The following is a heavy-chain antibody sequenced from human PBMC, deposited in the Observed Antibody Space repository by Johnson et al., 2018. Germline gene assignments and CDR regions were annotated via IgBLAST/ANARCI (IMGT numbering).Heavy chain of an antibody. D-gene: IGHD3-10*01. J-gene: IGHJ6*03. CDR2: ISDNGGAQ. CDR3: EKGGLYGSGFLYYSYFYMDG. Sequence: VQLLESGGGLLQPGGSLRLSCAASGFTFSSYAMNWARQAPGKGLEWVSSISDNGGAQYSADSVKGRLTIYRNNSKNTLYRQMTSRRAHETSVYYREKGGLYGSGFLYYSYFYMDGWGKGTTVTVAS. V-gene: IGHV3-23*01. CDR1: GFTFSSYA.